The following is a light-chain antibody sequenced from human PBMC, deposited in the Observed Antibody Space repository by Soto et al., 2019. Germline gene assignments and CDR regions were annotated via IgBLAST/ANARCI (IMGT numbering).Light chain of an antibody. J-gene: IGLJ1*01. Sequence: QSALTQPASVSGSPGQSITISCTGTSSDVGDNDSVSWYQQHPGKVPKLMIYDVSDRPSGVSNRFSGSKSGNTASLTSSGLQAEDEADYYCSSYTSSSTLVFGTGTKLTVL. CDR3: SSYTSSSTLV. V-gene: IGLV2-14*01. CDR1: SSDVGDNDS. CDR2: DVS.